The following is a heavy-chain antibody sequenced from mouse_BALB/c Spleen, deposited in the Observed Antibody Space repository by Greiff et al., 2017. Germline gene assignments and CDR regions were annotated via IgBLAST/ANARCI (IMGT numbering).Heavy chain of an antibody. J-gene: IGHJ3*01. CDR2: IWAGGST. V-gene: IGHV2-9*02. D-gene: IGHD1-1*02. CDR3: ARESPYYRFAY. CDR1: GFSLTSYG. Sequence: QVQLKESGPGLVAPSQSLSITCTVSGFSLTSYGVHWVRQPPGKGLEWLGVIWAGGSTNYNSALMSRLSISKDNSKSQVFLKMNSLQTDDTAMYYCARESPYYRFAYWGQGTLVTVSA.